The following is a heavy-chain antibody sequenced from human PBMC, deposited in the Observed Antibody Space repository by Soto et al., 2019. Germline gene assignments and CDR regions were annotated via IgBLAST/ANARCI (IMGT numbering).Heavy chain of an antibody. Sequence: SETVSLTCAVYRRSFSGYSWTWIRQPPGTGLKWIGEINHSGSTNYNPSLKSRVTISVDTSKNQFSLKLTSVTAADTVLYYCAREKSTGLFDHGGQGTMVTASS. CDR1: RRSFSGYS. D-gene: IGHD2-8*02. CDR3: AREKSTGLFDH. J-gene: IGHJ4*02. CDR2: INHSGST. V-gene: IGHV4-34*01.